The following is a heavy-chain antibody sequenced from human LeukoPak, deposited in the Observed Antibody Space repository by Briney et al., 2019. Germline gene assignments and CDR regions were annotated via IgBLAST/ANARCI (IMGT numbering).Heavy chain of an antibody. CDR3: ARMRRGCSTSCYDYFDY. CDR1: GFTFSSYD. CDR2: IGTAGDT. J-gene: IGHJ4*02. D-gene: IGHD2-2*01. Sequence: PGRSLRLSCAASGFTFSSYDMHWVRQATGKGLEWVSAIGTAGDTYYPGSVKGRFTISRENAKNSLYLQMNSLRAGDTAVYYCARMRRGCSTSCYDYFDYWGQGTLVTVSS. V-gene: IGHV3-13*01.